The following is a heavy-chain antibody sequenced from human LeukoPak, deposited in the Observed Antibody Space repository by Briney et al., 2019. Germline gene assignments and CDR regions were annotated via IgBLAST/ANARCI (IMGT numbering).Heavy chain of an antibody. CDR2: IIPIFGTA. J-gene: IGHJ4*02. CDR3: ASGWLQSSLDY. CDR1: GYTFTSYG. D-gene: IGHD5-24*01. Sequence: ASVKVSCKASGYTFTSYGISWVRQAPGQGLEWMGWIIPIFGTANYAQKFQGRVTITTDESTSTAYMELSSLRSEDTAVYYCASGWLQSSLDYWGQGTLVTVSS. V-gene: IGHV1-69*05.